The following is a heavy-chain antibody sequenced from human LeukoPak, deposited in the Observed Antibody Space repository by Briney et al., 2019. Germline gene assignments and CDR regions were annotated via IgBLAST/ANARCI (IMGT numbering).Heavy chain of an antibody. CDR1: GFTFSSYE. J-gene: IGHJ4*02. CDR2: IWYDGSNK. V-gene: IGHV3-33*08. Sequence: GGSLRLSCAASGFTFSSYEMNWVRQAPGKGLEWVAVIWYDGSNKYYADSVKGRFTIARDNSKNTLYLQMDSLRAEDTALYYCARGNYDNSGSGDYWGQGTLVTVSS. CDR3: ARGNYDNSGSGDY. D-gene: IGHD3-10*01.